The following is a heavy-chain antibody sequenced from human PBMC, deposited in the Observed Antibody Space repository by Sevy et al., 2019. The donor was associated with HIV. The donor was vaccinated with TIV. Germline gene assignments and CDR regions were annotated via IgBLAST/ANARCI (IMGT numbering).Heavy chain of an antibody. CDR1: GFTFSGST. CDR3: IRHVVAARFGY. V-gene: IGHV3-73*01. CDR2: IRSKADSYAT. Sequence: GGSLRLSCAASGFTFSGSTIHWVRQASGKGLEWVGRIRSKADSYATSFAASVKGWFFISRDDSQNTAHLQMNRLKTEDTAVYYCIRHVVAARFGYWGQGTLVTVSS. D-gene: IGHD6-6*01. J-gene: IGHJ4*02.